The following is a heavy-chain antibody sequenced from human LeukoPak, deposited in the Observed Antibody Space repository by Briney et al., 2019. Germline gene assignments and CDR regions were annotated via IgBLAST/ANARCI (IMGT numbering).Heavy chain of an antibody. J-gene: IGHJ4*02. Sequence: TSETLSLTCAVYGGSFSGYYWSWIRQPPGKGLEWIGSIYHSGSTYYNPSLKSRVTISVDTSKNQFSLKLSSVTAADTAVYYCAREGSITMIVVVSGYFDYWGQGTLVTVSS. CDR3: AREGSITMIVVVSGYFDY. D-gene: IGHD3-22*01. CDR1: GGSFSGYY. V-gene: IGHV4-34*01. CDR2: IYHSGST.